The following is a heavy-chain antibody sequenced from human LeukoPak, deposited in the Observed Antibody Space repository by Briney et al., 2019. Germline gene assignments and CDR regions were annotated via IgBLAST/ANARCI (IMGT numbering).Heavy chain of an antibody. CDR2: ISSDGNK. J-gene: IGHJ3*02. CDR3: AKDGGDGYTRDAFDI. Sequence: GGSLRLSCAASGFSFSSYAIHWVRQAPGKGLEWVAVISSDGNKYYADSVKGRFTISRDNSKNTVYLQMNSLRAEDTAVYYCAKDGGDGYTRDAFDIWGQGTMVTVSS. V-gene: IGHV3-30*18. D-gene: IGHD5-24*01. CDR1: GFSFSSYA.